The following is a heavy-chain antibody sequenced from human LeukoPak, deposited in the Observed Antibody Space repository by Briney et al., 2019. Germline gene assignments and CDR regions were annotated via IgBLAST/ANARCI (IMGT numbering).Heavy chain of an antibody. CDR1: GFTFSSSA. V-gene: IGHV3-23*01. D-gene: IGHD2-8*01. J-gene: IGHJ6*03. Sequence: GGSLRLSCAASGFTFSSSAMNWVRQAPGKGLEWVSAIGNTGISTYYADSVKGRFTISRDDSKVYLQMNSLRAEDTAVYYCARDPGFVPFHYMDVWGKGTTVTVSS. CDR3: ARDPGFVPFHYMDV. CDR2: IGNTGIST.